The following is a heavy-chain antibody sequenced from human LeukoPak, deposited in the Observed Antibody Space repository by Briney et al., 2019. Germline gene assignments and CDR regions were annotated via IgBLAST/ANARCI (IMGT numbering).Heavy chain of an antibody. D-gene: IGHD6-19*01. Sequence: SSVKVSCKASGYTFTGYYMHWVRQAPGQGLEWMGWINPNSGGTNYAQKFQGRVTMTRDTSISTAYMELSSLRSEDTAVYYCATDGYSSGWKNYWGQGTLVTVSS. CDR3: ATDGYSSGWKNY. J-gene: IGHJ4*02. CDR2: INPNSGGT. CDR1: GYTFTGYY. V-gene: IGHV1-2*02.